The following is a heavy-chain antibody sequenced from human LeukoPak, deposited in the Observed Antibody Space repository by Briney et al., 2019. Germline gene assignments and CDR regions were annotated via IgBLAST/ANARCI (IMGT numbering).Heavy chain of an antibody. D-gene: IGHD6-19*01. J-gene: IGHJ4*02. Sequence: SETLSLTCAVYGGSFSGYYWSWIRQPPGKGLEWIGEINHSGSTNYNPSLKSRVTISVDTSKNQFSLKLSSVTAADTAVYYCARAWGSGWYIDYGGQGTLVTVS. CDR1: GGSFSGYY. V-gene: IGHV4-34*01. CDR3: ARAWGSGWYIDY. CDR2: INHSGST.